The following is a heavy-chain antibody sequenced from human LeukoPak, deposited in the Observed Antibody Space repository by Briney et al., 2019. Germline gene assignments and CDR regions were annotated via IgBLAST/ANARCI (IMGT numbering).Heavy chain of an antibody. J-gene: IGHJ6*02. V-gene: IGHV3-23*01. Sequence: GGSLRLSCAASGLTFSSYAMSWVRYAPGKGLEWVSGIRDTGSSTYYADSAKGRFTISRDNPKNTLYLQMNSLRADDTAIYYCTRESLYCSSSSCYSPYGLGVWGQGTTVTVSS. CDR1: GLTFSSYA. D-gene: IGHD2-2*02. CDR3: TRESLYCSSSSCYSPYGLGV. CDR2: IRDTGSST.